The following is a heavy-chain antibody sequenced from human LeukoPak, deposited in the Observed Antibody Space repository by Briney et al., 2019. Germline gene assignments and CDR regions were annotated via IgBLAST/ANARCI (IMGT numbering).Heavy chain of an antibody. CDR3: ARGINWFDS. D-gene: IGHD3-10*01. Sequence: ASVKVSCKAPGYTSGDYYIHWVRQAPGQGLEWMGWIKPDSGGTDYAQRFQARVTMTRDTSISTAYLELSGLRSDDTAVYYCARGINWFDSWGQGTVVTVSS. V-gene: IGHV1-2*02. J-gene: IGHJ5*01. CDR1: GYTSGDYY. CDR2: IKPDSGGT.